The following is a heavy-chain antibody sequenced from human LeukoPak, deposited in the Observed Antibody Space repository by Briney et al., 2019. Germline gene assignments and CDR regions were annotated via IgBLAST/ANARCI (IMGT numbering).Heavy chain of an antibody. D-gene: IGHD6-19*01. J-gene: IGHJ4*02. CDR1: GFTFIDYD. CDR3: ARGGIQVSGIDEFDY. CDR2: IGIRGDT. Sequence: QPGGSLRLSCAASGFTFIDYDMHWVRQVIGKGLEWVSAIGIRGDTHYSGSVKGRFTISRENAESSLYLQMNNLRAEDTAVYYCARGGIQVSGIDEFDYWGQGTLVTVSS. V-gene: IGHV3-13*01.